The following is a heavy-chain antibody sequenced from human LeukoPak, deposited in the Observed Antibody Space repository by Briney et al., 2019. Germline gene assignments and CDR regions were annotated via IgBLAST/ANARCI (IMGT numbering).Heavy chain of an antibody. CDR3: ARTSYGSGSYSDY. J-gene: IGHJ4*02. V-gene: IGHV3-66*01. D-gene: IGHD3-10*01. Sequence: GGSLRLSCAASGFTVSTNYMTWVRQAPGKGLEWVSVIYSGGSTYYADSVKGRFTISRDNSKNTLYLQMNSLRAEDTAVYYCARTSYGSGSYSDYWGQGTLVTVSS. CDR2: IYSGGST. CDR1: GFTVSTNY.